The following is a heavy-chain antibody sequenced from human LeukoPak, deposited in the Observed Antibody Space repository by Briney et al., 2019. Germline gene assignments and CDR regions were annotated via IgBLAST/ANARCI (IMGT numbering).Heavy chain of an antibody. CDR2: INHSGST. Sequence: SETLSLTCAVYGGSFSGYYWSWIRQPPGKGLEWIGEINHSGSTNYNPSLKSRVTISVDTSKNQFSLKLSSVTAADTAVYYCARRSSSSWYRNFPFDYWGQGTLVTVSS. V-gene: IGHV4-34*01. J-gene: IGHJ4*02. CDR1: GGSFSGYY. CDR3: ARRSSSSWYRNFPFDY. D-gene: IGHD6-13*01.